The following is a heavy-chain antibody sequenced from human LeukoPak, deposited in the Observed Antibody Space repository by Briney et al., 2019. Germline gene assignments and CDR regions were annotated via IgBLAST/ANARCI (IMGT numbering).Heavy chain of an antibody. V-gene: IGHV3-23*01. CDR1: GFAFNNYV. J-gene: IGHJ4*02. CDR3: AKDYYYGSGRIPIDY. D-gene: IGHD3-10*01. CDR2: ISDTGGFA. Sequence: PGGSLRLSCAASGFAFNNYVMTWVRQAPGKGLDWFSAISDTGGFAYYADSVKGRFTISRDSSTSTLFLQMNSLRAEDTAVYYCAKDYYYGSGRIPIDYWGQGTLVTVSS.